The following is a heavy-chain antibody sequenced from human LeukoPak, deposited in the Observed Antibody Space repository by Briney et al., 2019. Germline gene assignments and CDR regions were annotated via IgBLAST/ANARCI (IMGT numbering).Heavy chain of an antibody. CDR2: IYTSGST. J-gene: IGHJ4*02. V-gene: IGHV4-4*07. CDR3: ARGYSSSWYTPYYFDY. Sequence: SETLSLTCTVSGGSISSYYWSWIRQPAEKGLEWIGRIYTSGSTNYNPSLKSRVTMSVDTSKNQFSLKLSSVTAADTAVYYCARGYSSSWYTPYYFDYWGQGTLVTASS. D-gene: IGHD6-13*01. CDR1: GGSISSYY.